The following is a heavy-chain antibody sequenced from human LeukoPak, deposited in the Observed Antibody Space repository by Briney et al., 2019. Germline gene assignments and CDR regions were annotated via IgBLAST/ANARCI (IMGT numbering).Heavy chain of an antibody. D-gene: IGHD1-26*01. CDR1: GFTFSRYG. Sequence: GGSLRLSCAAAGFTFSRYGMHWVRQAPGKGLVWVPHVKTDGRTTHYADSLKGRFTISRDNSKNTLYLQMNSLRAEDTAVYYCASGIRAFDYWGQGALVTVSS. CDR3: ASGIRAFDY. J-gene: IGHJ4*02. CDR2: VKTDGRTT. V-gene: IGHV3-74*01.